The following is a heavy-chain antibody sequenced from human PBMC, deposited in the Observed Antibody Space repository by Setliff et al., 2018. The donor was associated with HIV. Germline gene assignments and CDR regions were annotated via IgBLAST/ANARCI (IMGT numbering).Heavy chain of an antibody. V-gene: IGHV1-2*05. CDR3: ASKVHCTNGVCLDAFDI. J-gene: IGHJ3*02. D-gene: IGHD2-8*01. Sequence: GASVKVSCKASGYTFTDYYVHWVRQAPGQGLEWMGRINPNSGGTNYVQKFQGRVTMTRDRSISTAYMELSRLRSDDTGVYYCASKVHCTNGVCLDAFDIWGQGTTGTVSS. CDR2: INPNSGGT. CDR1: GYTFTDYY.